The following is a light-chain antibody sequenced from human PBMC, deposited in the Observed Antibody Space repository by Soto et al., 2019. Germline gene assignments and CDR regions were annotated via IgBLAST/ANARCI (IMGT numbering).Light chain of an antibody. J-gene: IGKJ4*01. V-gene: IGKV3-20*01. CDR3: QQYGSSPPIT. CDR1: QSVSSNF. CDR2: AAS. Sequence: EIVLTQSPGTLSLSPGEGATLSCRASQSVSSNFLAWYQQKPGQAPRLLIYAASSRATGISDRFSGSGSGTDFTLTISRLEPEDFAVYYCQQYGSSPPITFGGGTKVDIK.